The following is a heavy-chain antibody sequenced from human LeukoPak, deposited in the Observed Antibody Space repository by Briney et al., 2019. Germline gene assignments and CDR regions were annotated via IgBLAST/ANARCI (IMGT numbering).Heavy chain of an antibody. CDR2: IYYSGST. CDR1: GGSISSGGYY. D-gene: IGHD3-22*01. Sequence: SETLSLTYTVSGGSISSGGYYWSWIRQPPGKGLEWIGFIYYSGSTYYNPSLKSRLTISLDTSKNQFSLKLSSVTAADTAVYYCARVQDSSGYGPFDYWGQGTLVTVSS. V-gene: IGHV4-30-4*01. J-gene: IGHJ4*02. CDR3: ARVQDSSGYGPFDY.